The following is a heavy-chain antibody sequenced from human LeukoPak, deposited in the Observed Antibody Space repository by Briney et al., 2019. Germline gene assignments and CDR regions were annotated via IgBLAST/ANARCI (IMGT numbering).Heavy chain of an antibody. D-gene: IGHD2-8*02. V-gene: IGHV3-23*01. J-gene: IGHJ4*02. CDR3: ATYRQVLLPFES. CDR1: GFTFSSYG. Sequence: GGSLRLSCAASGFTFSSYGMSWVRQAPGKGLEWVSAISGSGGSTYYADSVKGRFTISRDNSKNTLYLQMNSLRAEDTAVYYCATYRQVLLPFESWGQGTLVTVSS. CDR2: ISGSGGST.